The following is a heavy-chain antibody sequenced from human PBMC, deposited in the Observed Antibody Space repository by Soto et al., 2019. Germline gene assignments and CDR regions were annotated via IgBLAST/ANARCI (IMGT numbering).Heavy chain of an antibody. V-gene: IGHV4-59*08. D-gene: IGHD7-27*01. CDR3: ARQTGDLTGYYYYYYMDV. CDR1: GGSISSYY. Sequence: SETLSLTCTVSGGSISSYYWSWIRQPPGKGLEWIGYIYYSGSTNYNPSLKSRVTISVDTSKNQFSLKLSSVTAADTAVYYCARQTGDLTGYYYYYYMDVWGKGTTVTVSS. CDR2: IYYSGST. J-gene: IGHJ6*03.